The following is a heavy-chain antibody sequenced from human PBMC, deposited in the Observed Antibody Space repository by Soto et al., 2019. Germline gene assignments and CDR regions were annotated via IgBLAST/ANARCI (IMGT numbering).Heavy chain of an antibody. CDR2: IYHSGST. Sequence: QVQLQESGPGLVKPSGTLSLTCAVSGGSISSSNWWSWVRQPPGKGLEWIGEIYHSGSTNYNPSLKSRVTRSVDKSKDQFSRKLSSVTAADTAVYYCASVGRFGSSWYYFDYWGQGTLVTVSS. J-gene: IGHJ4*02. V-gene: IGHV4-4*02. CDR1: GGSISSSNW. D-gene: IGHD6-13*01. CDR3: ASVGRFGSSWYYFDY.